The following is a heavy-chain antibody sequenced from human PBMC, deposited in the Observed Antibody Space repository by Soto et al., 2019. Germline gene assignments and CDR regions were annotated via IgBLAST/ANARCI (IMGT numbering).Heavy chain of an antibody. V-gene: IGHV3-23*01. CDR2: ISDSGGDT. CDR1: GFTFSGYA. D-gene: IGHD6-6*01. CDR3: AKRVEYSSSTHYFDS. Sequence: EVQLLESGGGLVQPGGSLRLACAASGFTFSGYAMSWVRQAPGKGLEWVSAISDSGGDTYYADSVKGRFTISRDNSKNTLYREMYGLRAEDTAVYYCAKRVEYSSSTHYFDSWGQGTLVTVSS. J-gene: IGHJ4*02.